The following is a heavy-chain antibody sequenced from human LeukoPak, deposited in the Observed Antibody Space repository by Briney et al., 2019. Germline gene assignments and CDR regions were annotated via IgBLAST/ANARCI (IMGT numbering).Heavy chain of an antibody. Sequence: PGGSLRLSCAASGFTFSSYAMSWVRQAPRKGLEWVSAISGSGGSTYYADSVKGRFTISRDNSKNTLYLQMNSLRAEDTAVYYCAKPPPDLEVVPAAMIRGWFDPWGQGTLVTVSS. CDR1: GFTFSSYA. V-gene: IGHV3-23*01. CDR2: ISGSGGST. J-gene: IGHJ5*02. CDR3: AKPPPDLEVVPAAMIRGWFDP. D-gene: IGHD2-2*01.